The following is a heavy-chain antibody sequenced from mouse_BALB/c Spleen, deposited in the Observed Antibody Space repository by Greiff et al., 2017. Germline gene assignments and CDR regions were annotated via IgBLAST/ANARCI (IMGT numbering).Heavy chain of an antibody. CDR2: ISYDGSN. Sequence: EVHLVESGPGLVKPSQSLSLTCSVTGYSITSGYYWNWIRQFPGNKLEWMGYISYDGSNNYNPSLKNRISITRDTSKNQFFLKLNSVTTEDTATYYCARVGDYDGYYFDYWGQGTTLTVSS. J-gene: IGHJ2*01. CDR3: ARVGDYDGYYFDY. D-gene: IGHD2-4*01. CDR1: GYSITSGYY. V-gene: IGHV3-6*02.